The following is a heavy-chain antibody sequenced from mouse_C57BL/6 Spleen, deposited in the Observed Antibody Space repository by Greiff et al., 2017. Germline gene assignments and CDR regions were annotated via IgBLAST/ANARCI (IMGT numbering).Heavy chain of an antibody. Sequence: QVHVKQSGAELAKPGASVKLSCKASGYTFTSYWMHWVKQRPGQGLEWIGYINPSSGYTKYNQKFKDKATLTADKSSSTAYMQLSSLTYEDSAVYYCARPPHYGSSPSWFAYWGQGTLVTVSA. J-gene: IGHJ3*01. V-gene: IGHV1-7*01. CDR1: GYTFTSYW. D-gene: IGHD1-1*01. CDR2: INPSSGYT. CDR3: ARPPHYGSSPSWFAY.